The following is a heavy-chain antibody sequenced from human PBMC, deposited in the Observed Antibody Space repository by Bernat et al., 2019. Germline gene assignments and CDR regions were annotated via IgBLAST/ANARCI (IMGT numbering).Heavy chain of an antibody. D-gene: IGHD2-2*01. CDR1: GSTFSTYG. CDR3: ARSLGGPYQFDH. Sequence: EVQLVESGGDLVQRGGSLRFSCAAPGSTFSTYGMHGVRKAPGRGLVWVSRVNSDGSSASYAASVKGRFTISRDNAKNTLFLQMDSLRAEDTAVYYCARSLGGPYQFDHWGQGTLVTVSS. V-gene: IGHV3-74*01. CDR2: VNSDGSSA. J-gene: IGHJ4*02.